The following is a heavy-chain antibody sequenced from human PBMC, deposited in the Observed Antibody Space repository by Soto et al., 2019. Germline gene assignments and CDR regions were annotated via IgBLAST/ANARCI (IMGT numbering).Heavy chain of an antibody. J-gene: IGHJ6*02. CDR2: ISGSGGST. Sequence: PGGSLRLSCAASGFTFSSYAMSWVRQAPGKGLEWVSAISGSGGSTYYADSVKGRFTISRDNSKNTLYLQMNSLRAEDTAVYYCAKDQYYYGSGSFPPGYGMDVWGQGATVTVSS. CDR3: AKDQYYYGSGSFPPGYGMDV. CDR1: GFTFSSYA. D-gene: IGHD3-10*01. V-gene: IGHV3-23*01.